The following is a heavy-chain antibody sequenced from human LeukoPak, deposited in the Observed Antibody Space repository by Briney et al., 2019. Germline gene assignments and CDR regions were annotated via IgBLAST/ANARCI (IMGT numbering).Heavy chain of an antibody. Sequence: GGSLRLSCAASGFTFSSYWMHWVRQTPGKGLVWVSRINGAGSSISYADSVKGRVTISRDNAKNTLYLQMNNLRAEDTAVYYCARGGDYKNAYWGQGTLVTVSS. CDR2: INGAGSSI. D-gene: IGHD4-17*01. CDR3: ARGGDYKNAY. J-gene: IGHJ4*02. V-gene: IGHV3-74*01. CDR1: GFTFSSYW.